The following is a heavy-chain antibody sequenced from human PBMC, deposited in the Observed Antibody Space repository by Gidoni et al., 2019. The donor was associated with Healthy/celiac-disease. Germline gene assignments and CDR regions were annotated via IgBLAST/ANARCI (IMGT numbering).Heavy chain of an antibody. CDR1: GGSFSGYY. J-gene: IGHJ6*03. D-gene: IGHD5-12*01. CDR2: INHSGST. CDR3: ARGRSEVATTVRGFYYYYYYMDV. V-gene: IGHV4-34*01. Sequence: QVQLQQWGAGLLKPSETLSLTCAVYGGSFSGYYWSWIRQPPGKGLEWLGEINHSGSTNYNPYLKSRVTISVDTSKNQFSLKLSSVTAADTAVYYCARGRSEVATTVRGFYYYYYYMDVWGKGTTVTVSS.